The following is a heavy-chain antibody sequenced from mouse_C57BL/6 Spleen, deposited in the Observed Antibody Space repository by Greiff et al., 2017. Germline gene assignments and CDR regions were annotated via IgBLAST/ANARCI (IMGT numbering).Heavy chain of an antibody. J-gene: IGHJ2*01. D-gene: IGHD2-2*01. CDR3: ARQDGYALDY. CDR2: ICRDGST. V-gene: IGHV2-6-1*01. Sequence: VQLKQSGPGLVAPSQSLSISCTASGFSFTSYGVHWVRQPPGKGLEWLVVICRDGSTTYTSALKSRLSISKDNSKSQVYLEMNRLQSDDTAMCYCARQDGYALDYWGQGTTLTVSS. CDR1: GFSFTSYG.